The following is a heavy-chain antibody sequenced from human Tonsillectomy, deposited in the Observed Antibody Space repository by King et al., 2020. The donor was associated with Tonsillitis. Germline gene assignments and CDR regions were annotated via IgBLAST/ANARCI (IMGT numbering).Heavy chain of an antibody. J-gene: IGHJ4*02. CDR1: GGSFSGYY. V-gene: IGHV4-34*01. CDR2: INHSGST. Sequence: VQLQQWGAGLLKPSETLSLTCAVYGGSFSGYYWSWIRQPPGKGLEWIGEINHSGSTNYNPSLKSRVTISVDTSKNQFSLKLSSVTAADTAVYYCARGLLWFGWGYFDYWGQGTLVTVSS. D-gene: IGHD3-10*01. CDR3: ARGLLWFGWGYFDY.